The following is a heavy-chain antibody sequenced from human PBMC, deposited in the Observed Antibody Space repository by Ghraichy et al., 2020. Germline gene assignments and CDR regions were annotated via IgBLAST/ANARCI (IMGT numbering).Heavy chain of an antibody. D-gene: IGHD3-22*01. Sequence: GESLNISCAASGFTFSSYSMNWVRQAPGKGLEWVSSISSSSSYIYYADSVKGRFTISRDNAKNSLYLQMNSLRAEDTAVYYCARDIDVGNYYDSSGYRGNAFDIWGQGTMVTVSS. CDR3: ARDIDVGNYYDSSGYRGNAFDI. J-gene: IGHJ3*02. CDR1: GFTFSSYS. CDR2: ISSSSSYI. V-gene: IGHV3-21*01.